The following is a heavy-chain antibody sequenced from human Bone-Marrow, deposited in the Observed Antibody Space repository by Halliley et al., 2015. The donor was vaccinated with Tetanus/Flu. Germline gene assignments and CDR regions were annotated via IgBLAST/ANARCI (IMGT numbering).Heavy chain of an antibody. V-gene: IGHV1-69*17. CDR1: GGSFSSYA. J-gene: IGHJ4*02. CDR2: IMPLYGIG. D-gene: IGHD1-26*01. CDR3: ARGGVVGAPFDY. Sequence: QLVQSGAEVEKPGSSVKVSCRTAGGSFSSYAISWMRRAPGQGLEWMGAIMPLYGIGNYAQKFQGKVTITADTSTRTAYMELSGLRSADTAMYYCARGGVVGAPFDYWGQGTLVTVSP.